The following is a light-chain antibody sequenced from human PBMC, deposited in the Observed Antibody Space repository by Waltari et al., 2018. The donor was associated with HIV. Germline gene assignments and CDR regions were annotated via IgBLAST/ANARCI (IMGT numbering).Light chain of an antibody. CDR1: QSLYNSNNKNS. V-gene: IGKV4-1*01. CDR2: WAS. J-gene: IGKJ2*01. Sequence: DIVMTQSPDSLDVSLGERATINCRSSQSLYNSNNKNSLAWYQQNPGQPPKLLIYWASTPNSGVPARFTGSGSGTDFTLSISSLQAEDVAVYYCQQHDVSPYTFGQGTKV. CDR3: QQHDVSPYT.